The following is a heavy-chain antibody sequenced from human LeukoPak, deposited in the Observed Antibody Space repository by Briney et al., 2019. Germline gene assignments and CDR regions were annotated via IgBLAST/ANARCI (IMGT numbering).Heavy chain of an antibody. CDR2: IYSGGTT. CDR1: GFTVSSNY. D-gene: IGHD2-2*01. J-gene: IGHJ6*04. Sequence: GGSLRLSCAASGFTVSSNYMSWVRQAPGKGLEWVSVIYSGGTTYYADSVKGRFTISRDNSKNTLYLQMNSLRAEDTAVYYCARELSTSGGGGMDVWGKGTTVTVSS. V-gene: IGHV3-53*01. CDR3: ARELSTSGGGGMDV.